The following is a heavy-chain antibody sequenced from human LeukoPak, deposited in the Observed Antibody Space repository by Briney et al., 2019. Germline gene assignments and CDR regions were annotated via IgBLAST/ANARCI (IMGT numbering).Heavy chain of an antibody. V-gene: IGHV3-30-3*01. CDR1: GFTFSSYA. CDR3: ARSMVRGVIGSHFDY. CDR2: ISYDGSNK. Sequence: GRSLRLSCAASGFTFSSYAMHWVRQAPGKGLEWVAVISYDGSNKYYADSVKGRFTISRDNSKHPLYLQMNSLRAEDTAVYYCARSMVRGVIGSHFDYWGQGTLVTVSS. D-gene: IGHD3-10*01. J-gene: IGHJ4*02.